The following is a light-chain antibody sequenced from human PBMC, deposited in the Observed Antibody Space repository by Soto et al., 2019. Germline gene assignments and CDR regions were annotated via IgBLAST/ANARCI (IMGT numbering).Light chain of an antibody. CDR3: QHYNNLPPFT. V-gene: IGKV1-33*01. J-gene: IGKJ3*01. CDR2: GAS. CDR1: EDIRTS. Sequence: DLQMTQSPSSLSASVGARVSITCQASEDIRTSLSWFQHKPGRAPKLLIYGASYLETGVPSRFRGSGSRIDFTISISSLQPEDIATHYCQHYNNLPPFTFGPGTIVDVK.